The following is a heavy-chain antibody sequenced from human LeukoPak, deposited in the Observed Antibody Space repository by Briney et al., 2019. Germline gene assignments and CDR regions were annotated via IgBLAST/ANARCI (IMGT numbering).Heavy chain of an antibody. CDR3: AREATGSGSRRFDY. D-gene: IGHD3-10*01. J-gene: IGHJ4*02. V-gene: IGHV4-4*07. Sequence: SETLSLTCTVSGGSISSYYWSWIRQPAGKGLEWIERIYTSGSTNYSPSLKSRVTMSVDTSKNQFSLKLSSVTAADTAVYYCAREATGSGSRRFDYWGQGTLVTVSS. CDR2: IYTSGST. CDR1: GGSISSYY.